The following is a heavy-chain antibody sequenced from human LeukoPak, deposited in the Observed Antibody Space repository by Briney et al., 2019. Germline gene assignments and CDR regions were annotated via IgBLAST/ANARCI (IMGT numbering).Heavy chain of an antibody. CDR2: IIPIFGTA. V-gene: IGHV1-69*13. Sequence: GASVTVSCKASGGTFISYAISWVRQAPGQGLEWMGGIIPIFGTANYAQKFQGRVTITADESTSTAYMELSSLRSEDTAVYYCARVPYCSGGSCLLRGYYFDYWGQGTLVTVSS. D-gene: IGHD2-15*01. CDR1: GGTFISYA. CDR3: ARVPYCSGGSCLLRGYYFDY. J-gene: IGHJ4*02.